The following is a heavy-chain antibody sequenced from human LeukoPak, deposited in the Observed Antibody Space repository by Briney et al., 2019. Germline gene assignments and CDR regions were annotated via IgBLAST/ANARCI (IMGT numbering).Heavy chain of an antibody. CDR1: GFTFSNCA. V-gene: IGHV3-23*01. D-gene: IGHD6-19*01. CDR3: ARHQGYSSGWYVY. CDR2: IDGSGAST. J-gene: IGHJ4*02. Sequence: GGSLRLSCVASGFTFSNCAMGWVRQAPGRGLKWVSGIDGSGASTYYAGSVKGRFTISRDNSKNTLYLQMNSLRAEDTAVYYCARHQGYSSGWYVYWGQGTLVTVSS.